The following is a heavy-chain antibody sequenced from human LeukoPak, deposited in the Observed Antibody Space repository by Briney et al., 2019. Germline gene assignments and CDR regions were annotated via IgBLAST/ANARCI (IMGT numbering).Heavy chain of an antibody. CDR3: ARQKGRWLQFFDY. CDR1: GGSISSYY. J-gene: IGHJ4*02. D-gene: IGHD5-24*01. V-gene: IGHV4-59*08. Sequence: SETLSLTCTVSGGSISSYYWSWIRQPPGKGLGWIGYIYYSGSTNYNPSLKSRVTISVDTSKNQFSLKLSSVTAADTAVYYCARQKGRWLQFFDYWGQGTLVTVSS. CDR2: IYYSGST.